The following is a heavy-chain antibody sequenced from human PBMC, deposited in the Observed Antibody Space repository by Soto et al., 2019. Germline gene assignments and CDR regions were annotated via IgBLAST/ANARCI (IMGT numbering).Heavy chain of an antibody. J-gene: IGHJ4*02. D-gene: IGHD6-19*01. CDR3: AREGQQWLVRSCFDY. CDR1: GFTFSSHA. CDR2: IPSDGSNQ. Sequence: QVQLVESGGGVVQPGRSLRLSCAASGFTFSSHAMHWVRQAPGKGLEWVAVIPSDGSNQYYADSVKGRFTISRDNSKNTLYLQMHSLRAEDTAVYYCAREGQQWLVRSCFDYWGQGTLVTVSS. V-gene: IGHV3-30-3*01.